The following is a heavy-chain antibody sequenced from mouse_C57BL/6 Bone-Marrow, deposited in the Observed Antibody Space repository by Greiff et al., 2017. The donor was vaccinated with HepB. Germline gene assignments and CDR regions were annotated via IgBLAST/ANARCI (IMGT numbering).Heavy chain of an antibody. CDR2: IYPGDGDT. V-gene: IGHV1-80*01. Sequence: QVQLQQSGAELVKPGASVKISCKASGYAFSSYWMNWVKQRPGKGLEWIGQIYPGDGDTNYNGKFKGKATLTADKSSSTAYMQLSSLTSEDSAVYSCARYHYYGYWYFDVWGTGTTVTVSS. CDR1: GYAFSSYW. CDR3: ARYHYYGYWYFDV. D-gene: IGHD1-2*01. J-gene: IGHJ1*03.